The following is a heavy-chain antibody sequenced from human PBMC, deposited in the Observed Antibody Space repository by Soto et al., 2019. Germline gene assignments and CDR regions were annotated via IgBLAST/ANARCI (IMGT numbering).Heavy chain of an antibody. CDR2: ITSDTLTI. CDR1: GFKFDIYS. V-gene: IGHV3-48*02. D-gene: IGHD6-19*01. Sequence: EVQLVESGGGLVRPGESLRLSCAASGFKFDIYSMNWIRQAPGKGLEWVSYITSDTLTIRYADSVRGRFIISRDNAGNSVFLQMNSLRDEDTATYYCARSVEGDFDYWGQGALVTVSS. CDR3: ARSVEGDFDY. J-gene: IGHJ4*02.